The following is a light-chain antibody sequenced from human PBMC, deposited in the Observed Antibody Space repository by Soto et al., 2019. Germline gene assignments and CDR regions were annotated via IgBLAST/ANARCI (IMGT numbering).Light chain of an antibody. V-gene: IGKV3-20*01. J-gene: IGKJ2*01. CDR1: QYVTSTF. CDR3: QQYGSSPLYT. Sequence: EIVLTQSPGPLSLSPGERATLSCRASQYVTSTFLAWYQQKPGQAPRLVIHGASTRATGIPDRFSGSGSGTDFTLTISRLEPEDFAVYYCQQYGSSPLYTFGQGTRLEIK. CDR2: GAS.